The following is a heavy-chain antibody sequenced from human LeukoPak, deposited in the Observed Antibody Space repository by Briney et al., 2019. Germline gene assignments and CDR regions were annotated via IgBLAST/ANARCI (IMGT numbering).Heavy chain of an antibody. Sequence: GGSLRLSCAASGFTFSSYSMNWVRQAPGKGLEWVSSISSSSSYIYYADSVKGRFTISRDNAKNSLYLQMSSLRAEDTAVYYCARDSGIVVVPAAIGYWGQGTLVTVSS. CDR2: ISSSSSYI. D-gene: IGHD2-2*01. CDR1: GFTFSSYS. J-gene: IGHJ4*02. V-gene: IGHV3-21*01. CDR3: ARDSGIVVVPAAIGY.